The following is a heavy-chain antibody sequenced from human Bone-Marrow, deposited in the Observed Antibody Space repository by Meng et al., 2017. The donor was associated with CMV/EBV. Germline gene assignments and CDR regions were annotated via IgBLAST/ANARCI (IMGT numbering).Heavy chain of an antibody. D-gene: IGHD2-2*03. V-gene: IGHV3-21*01. CDR1: GFTFSSYS. CDR3: ARDTHGYCSSTSCSDAFDI. CDR2: ISSSSSYI. J-gene: IGHJ3*02. Sequence: GESLKISCAASGFTFSSYSMNWVRQAPGKGLEWVSSISSSSSYIYYADSVKGRFTISRDKAKNSLYMQMSSLRAEDTAVYYCARDTHGYCSSTSCSDAFDIWGQGTVVTVSS.